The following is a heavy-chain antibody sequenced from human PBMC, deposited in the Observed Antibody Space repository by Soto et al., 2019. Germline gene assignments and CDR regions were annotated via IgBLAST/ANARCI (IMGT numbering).Heavy chain of an antibody. Sequence: GGSLRLSCAASGFTFSSYSMNWVRQAPGKGLEWVSYISSSSSTIYYADSVKGRFTISRDNAKNSLYLQMNSLRAEDTAVDYCARDPDIVVVPAALSWFDPWGQGTLVTVSS. J-gene: IGHJ5*02. D-gene: IGHD2-2*01. V-gene: IGHV3-48*01. CDR1: GFTFSSYS. CDR3: ARDPDIVVVPAALSWFDP. CDR2: ISSSSSTI.